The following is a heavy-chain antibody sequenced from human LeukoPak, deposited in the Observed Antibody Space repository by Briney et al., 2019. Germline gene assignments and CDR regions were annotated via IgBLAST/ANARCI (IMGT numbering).Heavy chain of an antibody. CDR1: GYSFTSYA. J-gene: IGHJ4*02. Sequence: ASVKVSCKASGYSFTSYAMHWVRQAPGQRLEWMGWINAGNGNTKYSQEFQGRVTITRDTSASTAYMELSSLRSEDTAVYYCARDSGPAQLGRYRAHYYDSSGYYYFDYWGQGTLVTVSS. CDR2: INAGNGNT. D-gene: IGHD3-22*01. V-gene: IGHV1-3*03. CDR3: ARDSGPAQLGRYRAHYYDSSGYYYFDY.